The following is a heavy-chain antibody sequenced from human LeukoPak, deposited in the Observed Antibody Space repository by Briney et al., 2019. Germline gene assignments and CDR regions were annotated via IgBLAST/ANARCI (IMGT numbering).Heavy chain of an antibody. D-gene: IGHD3-10*01. V-gene: IGHV5-51*01. CDR1: GYSFSTYW. CDR2: IYPGDSDT. J-gene: IGHJ4*02. Sequence: GESLKISCKGSGYSFSTYWVAWVRQMPGKGLELMGIIYPGDSDTRHSPSFQGQVTISADKSINTAYLQWNSLKASDTAMYYCARHGSYFDYWGQGALVTVS. CDR3: ARHGSYFDY.